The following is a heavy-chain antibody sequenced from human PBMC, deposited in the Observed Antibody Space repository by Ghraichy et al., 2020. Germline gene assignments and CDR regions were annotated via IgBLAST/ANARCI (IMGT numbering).Heavy chain of an antibody. Sequence: SETLSLTCTVSGGSISSYYWSWIRQPPGKGLEWIGYIYYSGSTNYNPSLKSRVTISVDTSKNQFSLKLSSVTAADTAVYYCARADSGTLYYYYGMDVWGQGTTVTVSS. D-gene: IGHD2-2*01. CDR3: ARADSGTLYYYYGMDV. CDR1: GGSISSYY. V-gene: IGHV4-59*01. J-gene: IGHJ6*02. CDR2: IYYSGST.